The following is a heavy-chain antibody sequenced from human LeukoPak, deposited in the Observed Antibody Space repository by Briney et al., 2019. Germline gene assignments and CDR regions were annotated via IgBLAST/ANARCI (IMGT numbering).Heavy chain of an antibody. CDR2: IYYSGST. D-gene: IGHD3-22*01. CDR3: ARGGGGSSGYYPLDY. Sequence: SETLSLTCTVSGGSISSYYWSWIRQPPGKGLEWIGYIYYSGSTNYNPSLKSRVTISVDTSKNQFSLKLSSVTAADTAVYYCARGGGGSSGYYPLDYWGQGTLVTVSS. CDR1: GGSISSYY. V-gene: IGHV4-59*12. J-gene: IGHJ4*02.